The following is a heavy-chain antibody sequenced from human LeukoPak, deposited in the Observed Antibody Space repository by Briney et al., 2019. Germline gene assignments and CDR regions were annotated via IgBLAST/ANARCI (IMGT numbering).Heavy chain of an antibody. V-gene: IGHV4-59*13. CDR1: GGSISSYY. CDR3: ARAHSSGRIYDS. CDR2: IYYSGST. J-gene: IGHJ4*02. D-gene: IGHD6-25*01. Sequence: SETLSLTCNVSGGSISSYYWSWIRQPPGNGLEWIGYIYYSGSTSYNPSLKSRVTISVDTSKNQFSLKLSSVTAADTAVYYCARAHSSGRIYDSWGQGTLVTVSS.